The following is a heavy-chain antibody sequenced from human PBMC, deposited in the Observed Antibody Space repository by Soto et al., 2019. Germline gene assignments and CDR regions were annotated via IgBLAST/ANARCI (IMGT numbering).Heavy chain of an antibody. D-gene: IGHD4-17*01. Sequence: GASVKVSCKASGYTFTSYGISWVRQAPGQGLEWMGWISAYSGNTNYAQKFQGRVTMTRDTSTSTAYMELSSLRSDDTAVYYCARDSRTVTTGIYYYYYMDVWGKGTTVTVSS. V-gene: IGHV1-18*01. J-gene: IGHJ6*03. CDR1: GYTFTSYG. CDR3: ARDSRTVTTGIYYYYYMDV. CDR2: ISAYSGNT.